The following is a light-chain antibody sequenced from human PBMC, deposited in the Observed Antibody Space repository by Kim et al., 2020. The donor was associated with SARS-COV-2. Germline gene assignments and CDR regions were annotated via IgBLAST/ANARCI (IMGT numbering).Light chain of an antibody. V-gene: IGKV1-17*01. J-gene: IGKJ2*01. CDR1: QVIRND. CDR3: LQHNSYPRT. Sequence: DIQMTQSPSSLSASVGDRVTITCRASQVIRNDLAWYQQKPGKAPKRLIYAAASLHSGVPSRFSGSASGTEFTLTISSLQPEDSATYDCLQHNSYPRTFGQGTKLEI. CDR2: AAA.